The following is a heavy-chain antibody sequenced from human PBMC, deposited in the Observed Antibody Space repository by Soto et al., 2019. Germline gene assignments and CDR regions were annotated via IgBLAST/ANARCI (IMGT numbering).Heavy chain of an antibody. CDR1: GGTFSSYT. D-gene: IGHD5-18*01. CDR2: IIPILGIA. CDR3: ARDRTAMVYRAFDI. J-gene: IGHJ3*02. V-gene: IGHV1-69*08. Sequence: QVQLVQSGAEVKKPGSSVKVSCKASGGTFSSYTICWVRQAPGQGLEWMGRIIPILGIANYAQKFQGRVTITADKSTSTAYMELSSLRSEDTAVYYCARDRTAMVYRAFDIWGQGTMVTVSS.